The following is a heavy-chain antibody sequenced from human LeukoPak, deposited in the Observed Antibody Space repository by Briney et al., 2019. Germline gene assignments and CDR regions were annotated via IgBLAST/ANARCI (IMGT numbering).Heavy chain of an antibody. D-gene: IGHD3-3*01. J-gene: IGHJ4*02. CDR2: IYSGGST. Sequence: GGSLRLSCAASGFTVSSNYMSWVRQAPGKGLEWVSVIYSGGSTYYADSVKGRFTISRDNSKNMLYLQMNSLRAEDTAVYYCARVGSLYYDFWSGYSPRGYADYWGQGTLVTVSS. CDR1: GFTVSSNY. V-gene: IGHV3-66*01. CDR3: ARVGSLYYDFWSGYSPRGYADY.